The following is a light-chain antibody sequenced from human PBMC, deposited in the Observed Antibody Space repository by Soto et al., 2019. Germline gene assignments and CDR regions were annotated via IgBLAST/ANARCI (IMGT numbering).Light chain of an antibody. V-gene: IGKV3-20*01. CDR3: QHYGSAPPYT. CDR1: QSVSSSY. CDR2: GAS. Sequence: EIVLTQSPGTLSLSPGERATLSCRASQSVSSSYLAWYQQKPGQPPRLLIYGASSRATGIPDRFSGSGSGTDVTLTIRRLEHEDFAVYYCQHYGSAPPYTFGQGTKLEIK. J-gene: IGKJ2*01.